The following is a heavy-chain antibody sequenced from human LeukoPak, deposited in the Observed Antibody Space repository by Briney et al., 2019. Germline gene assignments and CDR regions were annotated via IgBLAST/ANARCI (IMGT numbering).Heavy chain of an antibody. CDR3: ASSRYSYADY. J-gene: IGHJ4*02. CDR2: IYHSGST. V-gene: IGHV4-38-2*02. D-gene: IGHD5-18*01. Sequence: SETLSLTCTVSGYSISSGYYWGWIRQPPGKGLEWIGSIYHSGSTYYNPSLKSRVTISVDTSKNQFSLKLSSVTAADTAVYYCASSRYSYADYWGQGTLVTVSS. CDR1: GYSISSGYY.